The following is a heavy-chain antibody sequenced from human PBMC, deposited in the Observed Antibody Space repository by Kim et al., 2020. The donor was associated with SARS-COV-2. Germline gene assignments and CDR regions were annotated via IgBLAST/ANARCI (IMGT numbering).Heavy chain of an antibody. CDR2: IKQDGSEK. CDR3: ARDWTNYYDSSGYGDY. D-gene: IGHD3-22*01. Sequence: GGSLRLSCAASGFTFSSYWMSWVRQAPGKGLEWVANIKQDGSEKYYVDSVKGRFTISRDNAKNSLYLQMNSLRAEDTAVYYCARDWTNYYDSSGYGDYWGQGTLVTVSS. CDR1: GFTFSSYW. J-gene: IGHJ4*02. V-gene: IGHV3-7*01.